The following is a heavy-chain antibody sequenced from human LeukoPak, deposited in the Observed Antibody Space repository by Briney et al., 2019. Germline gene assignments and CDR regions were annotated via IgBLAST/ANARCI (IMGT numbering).Heavy chain of an antibody. Sequence: TGGSLRLSCAASGFTFSSYWMSWVRQAPGKGLEWVANIKQDGSEKYYVDSVKGRFTISRDNAKNSLYLQMNSLRAEDTAVYYCARDYGSGSYYKSRGPIGRRSDYMDVWGKGTTVTVSS. D-gene: IGHD3-10*01. J-gene: IGHJ6*03. V-gene: IGHV3-7*01. CDR2: IKQDGSEK. CDR1: GFTFSSYW. CDR3: ARDYGSGSYYKSRGPIGRRSDYMDV.